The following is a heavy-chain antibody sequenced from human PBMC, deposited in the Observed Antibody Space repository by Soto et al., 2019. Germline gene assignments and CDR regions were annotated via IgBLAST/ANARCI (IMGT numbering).Heavy chain of an antibody. J-gene: IGHJ4*02. D-gene: IGHD2-2*01. Sequence: EVQLLESGGGLVQPGGSLRLSCAASGFTFRNYAMSWARQAPGKGLEWVSAISGSGGTTHYADSVKDRFTISRDNSKNTLYLQMNSLRVEDTAVHYCAKDRSSTSCYAFDYWGQGSLVTVSS. CDR2: ISGSGGTT. CDR1: GFTFRNYA. V-gene: IGHV3-23*01. CDR3: AKDRSSTSCYAFDY.